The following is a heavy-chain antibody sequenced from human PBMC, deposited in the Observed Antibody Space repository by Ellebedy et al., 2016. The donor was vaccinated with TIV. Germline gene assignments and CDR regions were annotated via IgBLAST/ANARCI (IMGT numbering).Heavy chain of an antibody. J-gene: IGHJ5*02. CDR2: ISYDGSNK. CDR1: GFTFSSYA. V-gene: IGHV3-30-3*01. CDR3: ARDYDSSGYGSPFRFDP. Sequence: GGSLRLSXAASGFTFSSYAMHWVRQAPGKGLEWVAVISYDGSNKYYADSVKGRFTISRDNSKNTLYLQMNSLRAEDTAVYYCARDYDSSGYGSPFRFDPWGQGTLVTVSS. D-gene: IGHD3-22*01.